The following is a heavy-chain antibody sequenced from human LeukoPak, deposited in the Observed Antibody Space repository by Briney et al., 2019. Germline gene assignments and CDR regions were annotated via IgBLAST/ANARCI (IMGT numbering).Heavy chain of an antibody. V-gene: IGHV1-18*01. D-gene: IGHD3-22*01. CDR2: ISAYNGNT. CDR1: GYTFTSYG. J-gene: IGHJ4*02. CDR3: ARAVIVGYDGSGYRQYYFDY. Sequence: ASVKVSCKASGYTFTSYGISWVRQAPGQGLEWMGWISAYNGNTNYAQKLQGRVTMTTDTSTSTAYMELSSLRSEDPAVYYCARAVIVGYDGSGYRQYYFDYWGQGTLVTVSS.